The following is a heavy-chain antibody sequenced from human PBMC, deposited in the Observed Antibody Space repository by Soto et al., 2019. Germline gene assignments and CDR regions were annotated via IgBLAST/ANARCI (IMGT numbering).Heavy chain of an antibody. CDR2: INRDGSKK. CDR1: GFTLSAYW. Sequence: EVQLEESGGDLVQLGGSLRLSCAASGFTLSAYWMTWVRQAPGKGLEWVANINRDGSKKSYLDSVRGRFTISRDNVGNALYLQMDSLRADDTALYYCARDVSPGSSRVYLDAFDIWGQGTMVTVSS. V-gene: IGHV3-7*05. D-gene: IGHD3-10*01. CDR3: ARDVSPGSSRVYLDAFDI. J-gene: IGHJ3*02.